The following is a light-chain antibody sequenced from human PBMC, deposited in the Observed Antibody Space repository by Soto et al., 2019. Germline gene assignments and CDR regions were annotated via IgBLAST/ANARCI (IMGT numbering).Light chain of an antibody. Sequence: SYELTQPLSVSVALGQTARITCGGNNIGNKNVHWYQQKPGQAPVLVIYRNTNRPSGIPERFSGSNSGNTATLTISRAQAGDETDYYCQVWDSSIVVFGGGTKVTVL. CDR1: NIGNKN. CDR3: QVWDSSIVV. J-gene: IGLJ2*01. V-gene: IGLV3-9*01. CDR2: RNT.